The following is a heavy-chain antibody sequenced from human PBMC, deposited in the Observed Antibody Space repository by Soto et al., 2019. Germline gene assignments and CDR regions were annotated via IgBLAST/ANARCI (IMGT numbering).Heavy chain of an antibody. CDR2: ISYDGSNK. CDR3: ARTYSSSWYSYYYYMDV. D-gene: IGHD6-13*01. CDR1: GFTFSSYG. J-gene: IGHJ6*03. Sequence: GGSLRLSCAASGFTFSSYGMHWVRQAPGKGLEWVAVISYDGSNKYYADSVKGRFTISRDNSKNTLYLQMNSLRAEDTAVYYCARTYSSSWYSYYYYMDVWGKGTTVTVS. V-gene: IGHV3-30*03.